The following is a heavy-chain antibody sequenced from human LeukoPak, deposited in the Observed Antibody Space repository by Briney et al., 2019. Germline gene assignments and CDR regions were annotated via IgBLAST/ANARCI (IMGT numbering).Heavy chain of an antibody. CDR1: GGSISSGSYY. CDR3: ARGASGSYFKWHFDY. V-gene: IGHV4-61*02. J-gene: IGHJ4*02. D-gene: IGHD1-26*01. Sequence: SETLSLTCTVSGGSISSGSYYWSWIRQPAGKGLEWIGRIYTSGSTNYNPSLKSRVTISVDTSKNQFSLKLSSVTAADTAVYYCARGASGSYFKWHFDYWGQGTLVTVSS. CDR2: IYTSGST.